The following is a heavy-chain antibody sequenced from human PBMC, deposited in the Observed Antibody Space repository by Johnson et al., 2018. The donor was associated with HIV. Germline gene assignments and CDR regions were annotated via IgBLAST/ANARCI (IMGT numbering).Heavy chain of an antibody. CDR1: GFTFDDYA. Sequence: VQLVESGGGLVKAGGSLRLSCGGSGFTFDDYAMHWVRQAPGKGLEWVSVIYSGGSTSYADSVKGRFIISRDNSKNQLYLQMNSMRDEDTAVFYCARARNIWYDFYDFDIWGQGTMVTVSS. CDR2: IYSGGST. D-gene: IGHD2/OR15-2a*01. J-gene: IGHJ3*02. V-gene: IGHV3-66*01. CDR3: ARARNIWYDFYDFDI.